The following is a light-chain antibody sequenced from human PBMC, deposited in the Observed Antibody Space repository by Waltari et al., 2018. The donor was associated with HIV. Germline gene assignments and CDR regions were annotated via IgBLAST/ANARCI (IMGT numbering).Light chain of an antibody. Sequence: DIQMTQSPSPLSASLGDRVPITCRASQTINIHLNWYPQRPGKAPNLLIYAATSLQSGVPSRCSGSGSGTDFSLTINGLQVEDFATYYCQQGYSGLTFGPGTKV. CDR1: QTINIH. CDR3: QQGYSGLT. CDR2: AAT. J-gene: IGKJ3*01. V-gene: IGKV1-39*01.